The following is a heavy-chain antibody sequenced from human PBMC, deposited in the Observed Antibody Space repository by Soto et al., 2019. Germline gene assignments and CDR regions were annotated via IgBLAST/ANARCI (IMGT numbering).Heavy chain of an antibody. Sequence: EVQLVESGGGLVQPGGSLRLSCAASGFTFSSYDMHWVRQATGKGLEWVSAIGTAGDTYYPCSVQGRFTISRENAKNSWDLQMNRQRAGDKAVYYCARVGQWLGSDLWGRGTLVTVSS. D-gene: IGHD6-19*01. V-gene: IGHV3-13*01. J-gene: IGHJ2*01. CDR3: ARVGQWLGSDL. CDR1: GFTFSSYD. CDR2: IGTAGDT.